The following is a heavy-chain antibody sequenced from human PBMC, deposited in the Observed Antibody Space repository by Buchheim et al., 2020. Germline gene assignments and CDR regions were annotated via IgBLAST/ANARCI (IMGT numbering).Heavy chain of an antibody. D-gene: IGHD4-11*01. CDR3: SRGYSDFSED. J-gene: IGHJ4*02. CDR2: VFNTEST. V-gene: IGHV4-59*01. CDR1: GGSMKNNY. Sequence: QVQLQESGPGLVRPSETLSLSCSVSGGSMKNNYCSWIRQSPGKGLEWIGYVFNTESTNFNPSLEGRVSISVDTSKSRFSLQLTSVTAADTAVYFYSRGYSDFSEDWGQG.